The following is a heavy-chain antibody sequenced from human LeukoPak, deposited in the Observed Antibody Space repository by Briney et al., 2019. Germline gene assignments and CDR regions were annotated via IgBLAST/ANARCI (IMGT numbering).Heavy chain of an antibody. Sequence: GGSLRLSCPASGFTFISYSMTWVRQAPGKGLEWVSSISASSTYIYYADSVKGRFTISRDNAKRSLYLQMNSLRAEDTAVYYCARDLYGDYAYDYWGQGTLVTVSS. J-gene: IGHJ4*02. D-gene: IGHD4-17*01. CDR2: ISASSTYI. CDR3: ARDLYGDYAYDY. V-gene: IGHV3-21*01. CDR1: GFTFISYS.